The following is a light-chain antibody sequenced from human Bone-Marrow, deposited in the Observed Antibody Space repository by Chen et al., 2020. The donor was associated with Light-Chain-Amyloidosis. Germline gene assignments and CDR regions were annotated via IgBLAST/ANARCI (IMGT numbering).Light chain of an antibody. CDR2: DDS. CDR1: NIGSTS. CDR3: QVWERGSDRPV. Sequence: SYVLTQPSSVSVAPGQTVTIACGGNNIGSTSVHWYQQTPGQAPLLVVYDDSDRPSGIPERLSGSNAGNTATLTISRVEAGDEADYYCQVWERGSDRPVFGGGTKLTVL. J-gene: IGLJ3*02. V-gene: IGLV3-21*02.